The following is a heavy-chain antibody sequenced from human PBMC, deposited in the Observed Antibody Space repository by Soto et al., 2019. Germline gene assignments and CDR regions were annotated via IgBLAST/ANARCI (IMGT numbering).Heavy chain of an antibody. CDR2: IPSDGSAQ. J-gene: IGHJ4*02. V-gene: IGHV3-30-3*01. Sequence: QVQLVESGGGVVQPGRSLRLSCEASGFTFRDYAMHWVRQAPGKGLEWVAAIPSDGSAQHYADSVKGRFSISRDNSKNTLSLQMYSLRPEDAALYYCARAVAGQVRSAWTWLDYWGQGTLVTVSS. CDR1: GFTFRDYA. D-gene: IGHD1-1*01. CDR3: ARAVAGQVRSAWTWLDY.